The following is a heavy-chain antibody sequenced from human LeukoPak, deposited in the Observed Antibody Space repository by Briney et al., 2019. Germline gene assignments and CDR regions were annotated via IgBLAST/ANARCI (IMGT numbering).Heavy chain of an antibody. CDR1: GGSTSSYY. D-gene: IGHD7-27*01. CDR2: IYFIATT. CDR3: ARELGWGSAGSWYFDL. V-gene: IGHV4-59*12. Sequence: SETLSLTCTVSGGSTSSYYWSWIRQPPGKGLEWIGYIYFIATTQYNPSLESRVTVSLDTSKNQFSLKLTSVTAADTAVYYCARELGWGSAGSWYFDLWGRGTLVTVSS. J-gene: IGHJ2*01.